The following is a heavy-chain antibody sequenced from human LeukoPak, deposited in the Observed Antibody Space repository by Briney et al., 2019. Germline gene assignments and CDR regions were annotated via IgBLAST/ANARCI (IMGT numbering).Heavy chain of an antibody. Sequence: GGSLRLSCAASGFSFSSYWMNWVRQAPGKGLEWVSSISSSSSYIYYADSVKGRFTISRDNAKNSLYLQMNSLRAEDTAVYYCARDRFPLGYYDSSGYSYWGQGTLVTVSS. CDR3: ARDRFPLGYYDSSGYSY. J-gene: IGHJ4*02. V-gene: IGHV3-21*01. CDR1: GFSFSSYW. D-gene: IGHD3-22*01. CDR2: ISSSSSYI.